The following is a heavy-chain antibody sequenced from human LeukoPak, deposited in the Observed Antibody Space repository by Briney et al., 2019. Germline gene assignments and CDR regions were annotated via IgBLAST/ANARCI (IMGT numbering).Heavy chain of an antibody. CDR1: GSSISNNAL. J-gene: IGHJ4*02. D-gene: IGHD3-10*01. CDR2: IYYSGST. Sequence: ASETLSLTCAVSGSSISNNALWGWIRQPPGKGLEWIGYIYYSGSTYYNPSLKSRVTMSADTSKNQFSLKLTSVAAVDTAVYYCARMVSGSGTYYFDSWGQGTLVTVSS. CDR3: ARMVSGSGTYYFDS. V-gene: IGHV4-28*01.